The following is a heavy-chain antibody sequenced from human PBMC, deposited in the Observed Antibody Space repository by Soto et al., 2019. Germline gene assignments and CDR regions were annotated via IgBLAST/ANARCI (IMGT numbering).Heavy chain of an antibody. V-gene: IGHV3-21*01. J-gene: IGHJ6*02. CDR1: GFTFSSYS. Sequence: GGSLRLSCAASGFTFSSYSMNWVRQAPGKGLEWVSSISSSSSYIYYADSVKGRFTISRDNAKNSLYLQMNSLSAEDTAVYYCASPILPERGYYYYGMDVWGQGTTVTVSS. CDR3: ASPILPERGYYYYGMDV. D-gene: IGHD1-1*01. CDR2: ISSSSSYI.